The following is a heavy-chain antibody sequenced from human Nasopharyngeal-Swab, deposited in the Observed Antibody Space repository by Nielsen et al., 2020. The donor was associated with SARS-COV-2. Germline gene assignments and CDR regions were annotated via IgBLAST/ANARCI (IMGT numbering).Heavy chain of an antibody. CDR2: ILTNGST. CDR1: GGSISSGSYY. J-gene: IGHJ3*02. CDR3: EKKDKLQHLDAFDI. Sequence: SETLSLTCTVSGGSISSGSYYWSWIRQTAGKGLEWIGRILTNGSTNYNPSLKSRITISVDTSKNQFSLRLSSVTAADTAVYYCEKKDKLQHLDAFDIWGQGTVVTVSS. V-gene: IGHV4-61*02. D-gene: IGHD6-13*01.